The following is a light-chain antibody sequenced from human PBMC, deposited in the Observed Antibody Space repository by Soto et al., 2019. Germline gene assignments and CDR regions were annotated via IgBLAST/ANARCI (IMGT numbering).Light chain of an antibody. CDR3: LQHNSYPRP. V-gene: IGKV1-5*01. CDR1: QSISSW. CDR2: PTS. Sequence: DIQMTQSPSTLSVSVGDIVTITCRASQSISSWLAWYQQKPGKAPKRLIYPTSILQSGVPSRFSGSGSGTEFTLTISSLQPDDFATYYCLQHNSYPRPFGQGTKVDI. J-gene: IGKJ1*01.